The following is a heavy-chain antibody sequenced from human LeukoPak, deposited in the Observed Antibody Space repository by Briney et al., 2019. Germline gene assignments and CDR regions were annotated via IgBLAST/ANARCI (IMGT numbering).Heavy chain of an antibody. CDR1: EFNFGNYW. V-gene: IGHV3-7*03. CDR2: IKQDGSDR. J-gene: IGHJ4*02. CDR3: ARDSAAHGGY. D-gene: IGHD6-25*01. Sequence: PGGSLRLSCVVSEFNFGNYWMSWVRQAPGKGLEGVANIKQDGSDRYYVDSVKGRFIISRDNAKNSLYLQMNSLRDEDTAVYYCARDSAAHGGYWGQGTPVIVSS.